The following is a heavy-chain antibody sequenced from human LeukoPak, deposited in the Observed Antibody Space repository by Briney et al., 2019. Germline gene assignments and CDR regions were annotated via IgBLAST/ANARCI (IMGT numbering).Heavy chain of an antibody. V-gene: IGHV1-2*02. J-gene: IGHJ4*02. CDR2: INPNSGGT. Sequence: GASVKVSCKASGYTFTGYYMHWVRQAPGQGLEWMGWINPNSGGTNYAQKFQGRVTMTRDTSISTAYMELRSLRSDDTAVYYCARDLKMGYSSGRHSWGTGSSNDYWGQGTLVTVSS. D-gene: IGHD6-19*01. CDR1: GYTFTGYY. CDR3: ARDLKMGYSSGRHSWGTGSSNDY.